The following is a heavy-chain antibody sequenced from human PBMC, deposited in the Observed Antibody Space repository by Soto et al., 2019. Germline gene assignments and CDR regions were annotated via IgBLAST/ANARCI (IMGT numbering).Heavy chain of an antibody. J-gene: IGHJ6*02. CDR1: GGSITSSY. CDR2: IYDTGISGYTPST. Sequence: PSETLSLTCTVSGGSITSSYWSWVRRPPGKGLEWIAYIYDTGISGYTPSTSYNPSLKSRVTMSVDTSKSQLYRKLTSVTTADTAVYYCARGEYAFFYYGLDVWGQGITITVS. V-gene: IGHV4-59*01. CDR3: ARGEYAFFYYGLDV.